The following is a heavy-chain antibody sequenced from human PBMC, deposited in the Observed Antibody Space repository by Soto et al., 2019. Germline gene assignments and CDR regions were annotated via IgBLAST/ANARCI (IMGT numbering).Heavy chain of an antibody. CDR3: SSPPGHGYDYVYDI. D-gene: IGHD3-16*01. V-gene: IGHV5-51*01. CDR2: IYPGDSDT. J-gene: IGHJ3*02. Sequence: GASLKISCKGSGYSFTSYWVGWVRQMPGKGLEWMGIIYPGDSDTRYSPSFQGQVTISVDKSISTAYLQWSSLKASDTAMYYCSSPPGHGYDYVYDIWGQGTMVTVSS. CDR1: GYSFTSYW.